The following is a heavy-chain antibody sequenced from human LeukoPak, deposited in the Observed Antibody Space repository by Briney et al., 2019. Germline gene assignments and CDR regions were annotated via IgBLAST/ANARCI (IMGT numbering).Heavy chain of an antibody. CDR2: IYYSGST. CDR3: AREAPWITLFACFDP. J-gene: IGHJ5*02. V-gene: IGHV4-39*07. CDR1: GGSISSRSYY. D-gene: IGHD3-3*01. Sequence: SETQSLTCTVSGGSISSRSYYWGWIRQPPGKGLEWIGSIYYSGSTYYNPSLKSRVTISVDTSKNQFSLKLSSVTAADTAVYYCAREAPWITLFACFDPWGQGPLVTVSS.